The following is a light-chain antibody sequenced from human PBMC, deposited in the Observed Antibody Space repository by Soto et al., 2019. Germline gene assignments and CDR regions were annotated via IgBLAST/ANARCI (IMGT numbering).Light chain of an antibody. CDR2: DAS. CDR1: QDIDNY. V-gene: IGKV1-33*01. J-gene: IGKJ2*01. Sequence: DIQMTQSPSSLSASVGDRVTITCQASQDIDNYLNWYQQKPGQDPKLLIYDASNLETGVPSRFSGRGSGTDFTFTISSLQPEDVATYYCQLYGKLPPYTFGQGTKLELK. CDR3: QLYGKLPPYT.